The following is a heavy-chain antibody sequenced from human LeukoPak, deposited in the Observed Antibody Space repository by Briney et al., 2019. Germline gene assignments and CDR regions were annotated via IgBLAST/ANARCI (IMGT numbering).Heavy chain of an antibody. D-gene: IGHD3-22*01. CDR3: ARGGVTMIVVVINPSDAFDI. CDR1: GFTFGKYW. V-gene: IGHV3-7*03. J-gene: IGHJ3*02. CDR2: IKLDGSEK. Sequence: GGSLRLSCVASGFTFGKYWMSWVRQAPGKGLEWVANIKLDGSEKNYVDSVKGRFTISRDNTKNSLYLQMNSLRVEDTAVFYCARGGVTMIVVVINPSDAFDIWGQGTMVTVSS.